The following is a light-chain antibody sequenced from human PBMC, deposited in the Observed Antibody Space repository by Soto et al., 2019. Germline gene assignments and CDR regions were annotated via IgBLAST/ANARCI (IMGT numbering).Light chain of an antibody. CDR2: AVS. J-gene: IGKJ1*01. V-gene: IGKV1-39*01. CDR3: QQSYNTPRT. CDR1: QSITNR. Sequence: DIQMTQSPSTLSASVGDRVAITCRASQSITNRLAWYQLKPGEAPKLLISAVSSLETGVPSRFSGSGSGTDFTLTITSLQPEDFATYYCQQSYNTPRTFGQGTKV.